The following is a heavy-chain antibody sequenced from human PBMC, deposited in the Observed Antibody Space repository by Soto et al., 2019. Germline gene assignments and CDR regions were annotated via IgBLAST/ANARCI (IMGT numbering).Heavy chain of an antibody. CDR1: GYTFTSYG. V-gene: IGHV1-18*01. CDR3: ARALYYYDNSGLAY. J-gene: IGHJ4*02. CDR2: INMYSGDA. D-gene: IGHD3-22*01. Sequence: QVRLEQSGPEVKKTGASVKVSCKASGYTFTSYGISWVRQAPGQGLEWMGWINMYSGDANYAKRLQDRVTMTRDTSTNTVYMEMRSLRSDDTAVYYCARALYYYDNSGLAYWGQGTLVTVSS.